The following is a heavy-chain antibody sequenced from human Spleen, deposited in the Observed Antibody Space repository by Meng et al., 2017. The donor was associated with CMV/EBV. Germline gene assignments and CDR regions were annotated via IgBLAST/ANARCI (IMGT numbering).Heavy chain of an antibody. CDR2: MYCSGST. CDR3: ARGRCSTSCYVYYYGMDV. Sequence: SETLSLTCTVSGGSITSYWWSWIRQPPGKGLEWIAYMYCSGSTNHNPSLKSRVTISVDTSKNQFSLRLSSVTAADTAVYYCARGRCSTSCYVYYYGMDVWGQGTTVTVSS. D-gene: IGHD2-2*01. J-gene: IGHJ6*02. CDR1: GGSITSYW. V-gene: IGHV4-59*01.